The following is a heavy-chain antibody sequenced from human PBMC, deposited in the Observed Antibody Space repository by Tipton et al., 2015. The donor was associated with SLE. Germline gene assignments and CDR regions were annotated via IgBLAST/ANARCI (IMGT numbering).Heavy chain of an antibody. J-gene: IGHJ6*02. Sequence: TLSLTCTVSGGSITSYDYHWAWIRQAPGMGLEWIGSVDYSGVADYNPSLKSRVTISVDTSKNQFSLKLTSVTAADTAVYYCARQSDDYYNYLIWMDVWGQGTTVTVSS. D-gene: IGHD4-11*01. CDR3: ARQSDDYYNYLIWMDV. CDR2: VDYSGVA. CDR1: GGSITSYDYH. V-gene: IGHV4-39*07.